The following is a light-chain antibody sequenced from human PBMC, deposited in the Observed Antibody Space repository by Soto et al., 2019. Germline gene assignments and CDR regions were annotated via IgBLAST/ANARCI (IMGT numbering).Light chain of an antibody. CDR1: SGSVSTNNY. V-gene: IGLV8-61*01. CDR2: RTN. Sequence: QTVVTQEPSFSVSPGGTVTLTCALSSGSVSTNNYPSWCQQTPGQPPRTLIFRTNTRSSGVPDRFSGSILGSKAALTITGAQADDESDYYCVLYMGRGIWVFGGGAMLTVL. CDR3: VLYMGRGIWV. J-gene: IGLJ3*02.